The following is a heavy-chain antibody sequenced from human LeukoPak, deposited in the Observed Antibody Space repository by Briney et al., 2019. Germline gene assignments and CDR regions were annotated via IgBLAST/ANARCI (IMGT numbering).Heavy chain of an antibody. Sequence: GASVKVSCKASGYTFTGYYMHWVRQAPGQGLEWMGWINPNSGGTNYAQKFQGRVTMTRDTSISTAYMELSRLRSDDTAVYYCARGVIQYDYVWGSSSYYFDYWGQGTLVTVSS. D-gene: IGHD3-16*01. V-gene: IGHV1-2*02. CDR1: GYTFTGYY. J-gene: IGHJ4*02. CDR2: INPNSGGT. CDR3: ARGVIQYDYVWGSSSYYFDY.